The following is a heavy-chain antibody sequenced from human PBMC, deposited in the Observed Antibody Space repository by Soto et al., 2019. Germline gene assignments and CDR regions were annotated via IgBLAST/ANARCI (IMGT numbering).Heavy chain of an antibody. J-gene: IGHJ6*02. CDR2: IYPGDSDT. Sequence: GESLKISCKGSGYSFTSYWIGWVRQMPGKGLEWMGIIYPGDSDTRYSPSFQGQVTISADKSISTAYLQWSSLKASDTAMYYCARLYYYDSSGYYPAGIDVWGQGTTVTVSS. D-gene: IGHD3-22*01. CDR1: GYSFTSYW. CDR3: ARLYYYDSSGYYPAGIDV. V-gene: IGHV5-51*01.